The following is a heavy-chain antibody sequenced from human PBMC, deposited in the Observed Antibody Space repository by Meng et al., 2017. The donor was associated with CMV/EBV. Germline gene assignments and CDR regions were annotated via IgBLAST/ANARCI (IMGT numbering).Heavy chain of an antibody. CDR3: ARDQRDSSGYYLDY. CDR2: IYYSGST. D-gene: IGHD3-22*01. V-gene: IGHV4-31*02. CDR1: GGSISSGGYY. Sequence: SGGSISSGGYYCSWIRQHPGKGLEWIGYIYYSGSTYYNPSLKSRVTISVDTSKNQFSLKLSSVTAADTAVYYCARDQRDSSGYYLDYWGQGTLVTVSS. J-gene: IGHJ4*02.